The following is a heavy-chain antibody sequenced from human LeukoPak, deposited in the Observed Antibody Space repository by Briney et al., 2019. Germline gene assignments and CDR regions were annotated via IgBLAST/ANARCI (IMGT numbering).Heavy chain of an antibody. D-gene: IGHD1-26*01. V-gene: IGHV3-7*04. CDR3: ARAVVGATDGMDV. CDR2: INYDGSQK. Sequence: GGSLRLSCAASGFVFKNYWMSWVRQAPGKGLEWLANINYDGSQKYHVDSVKGRFTISRDNAKNSLYLQMNSLRVEDTAVYYCARAVVGATDGMDVWGQGTTVTVSS. CDR1: GFVFKNYW. J-gene: IGHJ6*02.